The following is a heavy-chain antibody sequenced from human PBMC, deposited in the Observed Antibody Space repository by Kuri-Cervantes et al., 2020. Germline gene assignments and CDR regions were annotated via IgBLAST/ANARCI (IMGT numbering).Heavy chain of an antibody. J-gene: IGHJ4*02. D-gene: IGHD6-13*01. Sequence: LRLSCAISGDSVSSNSAAWNWIRQSPSRGLEWLGRTYYRSKWYNDYAVSVKSRITINPDTSKNQFSLQLNSVTPEDTAVYYCARGYSSSWYPHPLDYWGQGTLVTVSS. CDR2: TYYRSKWYN. CDR1: GDSVSSNSAA. CDR3: ARGYSSSWYPHPLDY. V-gene: IGHV6-1*01.